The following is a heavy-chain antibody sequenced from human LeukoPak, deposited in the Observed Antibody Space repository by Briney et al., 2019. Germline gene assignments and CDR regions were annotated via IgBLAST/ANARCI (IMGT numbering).Heavy chain of an antibody. CDR2: IYYSGST. CDR3: ARGHTRYYFDY. D-gene: IGHD1-1*01. CDR1: GYSISSGYY. V-gene: IGHV4-61*01. J-gene: IGHJ4*02. Sequence: PSETLSLTCAVSGYSISSGYYWGWIRQPPGKGLEWIGYIYYSGSTNYNPSLKSRVTISVDTSKNQFSLKLSSVTAADTAVYYCARGHTRYYFDYWGQGTLVTVSS.